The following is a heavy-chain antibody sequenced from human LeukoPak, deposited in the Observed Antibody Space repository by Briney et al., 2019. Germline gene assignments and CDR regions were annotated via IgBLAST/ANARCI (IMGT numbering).Heavy chain of an antibody. V-gene: IGHV1-24*01. Sequence: GASVKVSCKVSGYTLTELSMHWVRQAPGKGLEWMGGFDPEDGETIYAQKFQGRVTMTEDTSTDTAYMELSSLRSEDTAVYYCATLGSGSLHKPYYYYYYGMDVWGQGTTVTVSS. CDR1: GYTLTELS. CDR3: ATLGSGSLHKPYYYYYYGMDV. D-gene: IGHD3-10*02. J-gene: IGHJ6*02. CDR2: FDPEDGET.